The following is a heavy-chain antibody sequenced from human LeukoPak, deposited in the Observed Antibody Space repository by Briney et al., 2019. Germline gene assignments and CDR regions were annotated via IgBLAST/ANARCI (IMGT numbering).Heavy chain of an antibody. V-gene: IGHV4-34*01. CDR3: AAAGMHYYYGMDV. Sequence: KSSETLSLTCAVYGGSFSGYYWSWIRQPPGKGLEWIGEINHSGSTNYNPSLKSRVTISVDTSKNQFSLKLSSVTAVDTAVYYCAAAGMHYYYGMDVWGQGTTVTVSS. J-gene: IGHJ6*02. CDR2: INHSGST. D-gene: IGHD6-13*01. CDR1: GGSFSGYY.